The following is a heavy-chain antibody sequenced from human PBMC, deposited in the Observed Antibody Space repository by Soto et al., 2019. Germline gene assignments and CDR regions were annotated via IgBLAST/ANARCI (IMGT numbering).Heavy chain of an antibody. J-gene: IGHJ4*02. CDR1: GFIFSDYG. Sequence: QVQLVESGGGVVQPGRSLRLSCAASGFIFSDYGMHWVRQAPGKGLEWVAVITIDANVRYYVDSVKGRFTISRDNSKDTLYLQMNSLRAEDTAVYYCVRDDEYVDNGFDYWGQGILVTVSS. CDR2: ITIDANVR. CDR3: VRDDEYVDNGFDY. V-gene: IGHV3-30*19. D-gene: IGHD3-10*02.